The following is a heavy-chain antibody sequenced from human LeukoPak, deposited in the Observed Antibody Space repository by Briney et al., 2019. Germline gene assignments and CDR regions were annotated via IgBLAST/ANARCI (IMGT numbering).Heavy chain of an antibody. J-gene: IGHJ4*02. Sequence: GGSLRLSCAASGFTFSSYSMNWVRQAPGKGPEWVSSISSSSSYIHYADSVKGRFTISRDYAKNSLYLQMNSLRAEDTAVYYCATSRPIFGVVTLAYWGQGTLVTVSS. D-gene: IGHD3-3*01. CDR1: GFTFSSYS. CDR2: ISSSSSYI. CDR3: ATSRPIFGVVTLAY. V-gene: IGHV3-21*01.